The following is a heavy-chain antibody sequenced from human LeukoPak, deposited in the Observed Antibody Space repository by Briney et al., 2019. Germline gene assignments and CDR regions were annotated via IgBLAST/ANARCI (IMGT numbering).Heavy chain of an antibody. Sequence: ASVKVSCKASGYTFTGYYMHWVRQAPGQGLEWMGWINPNSGGTNYAQKFQGRVTTTRDTSISTAYMELSRLRSDDTAVYYCARGWDYCSSTSCSIWAFDYWGRGTLVTVSS. D-gene: IGHD2-2*01. V-gene: IGHV1-2*02. CDR1: GYTFTGYY. CDR2: INPNSGGT. J-gene: IGHJ4*02. CDR3: ARGWDYCSSTSCSIWAFDY.